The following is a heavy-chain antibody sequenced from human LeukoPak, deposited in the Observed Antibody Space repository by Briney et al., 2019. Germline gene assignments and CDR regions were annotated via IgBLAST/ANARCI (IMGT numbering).Heavy chain of an antibody. Sequence: PGRSLRLSCAASGFTFDDYAMHWVRQAPGKGLEWVSGISWNRGTIGYAYSVRGRFTISRDNAKSSLYLQMNSLRAEDTALYYCAKDIAGDLGPDAFDIWGQGTMVTVSS. CDR2: ISWNRGTI. D-gene: IGHD7-27*01. CDR1: GFTFDDYA. V-gene: IGHV3-9*01. J-gene: IGHJ3*02. CDR3: AKDIAGDLGPDAFDI.